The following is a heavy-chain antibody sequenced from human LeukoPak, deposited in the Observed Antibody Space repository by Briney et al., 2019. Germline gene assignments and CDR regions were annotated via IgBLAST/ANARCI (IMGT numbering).Heavy chain of an antibody. Sequence: PSETLSLTCTVSGGSISSSSYYWGWIRQPPGKGLEWIGSIYYSGSTYYNPSLKSRVTISVDTSKNQFSLKLSSVTAADTAVYYCARVGEGTGLSSTSCYGFDYWGQGTLVTVSS. J-gene: IGHJ4*02. CDR2: IYYSGST. CDR3: ARVGEGTGLSSTSCYGFDY. V-gene: IGHV4-39*07. D-gene: IGHD2-2*01. CDR1: GGSISSSSYY.